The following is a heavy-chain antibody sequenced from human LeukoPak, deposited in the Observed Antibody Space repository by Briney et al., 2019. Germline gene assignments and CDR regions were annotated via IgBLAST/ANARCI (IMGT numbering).Heavy chain of an antibody. V-gene: IGHV4-34*01. J-gene: IGHJ4*02. CDR3: ARGQENSGSRVRGLDYFDY. Sequence: KPSETLSLTCAVYGGSFSGYYWSWIRQPPGKGLEWIGEINHSGSTNYNPSLKSRVTISVDTSKNQFSLKLSSVTAADTAVYYCARGQENSGSRVRGLDYFDYWGQGTLVTVSS. CDR1: GGSFSGYY. CDR2: INHSGST. D-gene: IGHD1-26*01.